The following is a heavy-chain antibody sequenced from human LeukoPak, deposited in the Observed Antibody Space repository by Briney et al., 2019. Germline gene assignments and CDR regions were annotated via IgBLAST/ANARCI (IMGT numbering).Heavy chain of an antibody. D-gene: IGHD3-10*01. CDR1: GYTFTGYY. CDR2: INPNSGGT. Sequence: GASVKVSCKASGYTFTGYYMHWVRQAPGQGLEWMGWINPNSGGTNYAQKFQGRVTMTRDTSISTAYMELSRLRSDDTAVYYCAREYRYYGSGIQRWKAFDIWGQGTMVTVSS. V-gene: IGHV1-2*02. J-gene: IGHJ3*02. CDR3: AREYRYYGSGIQRWKAFDI.